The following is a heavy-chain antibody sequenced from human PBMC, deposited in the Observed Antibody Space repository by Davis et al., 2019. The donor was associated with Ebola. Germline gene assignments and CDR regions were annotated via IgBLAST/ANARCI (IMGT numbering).Heavy chain of an antibody. CDR2: INWNGGST. CDR1: GFTFDDYG. Sequence: GESLKISCAASGFTFDDYGMSWVRQAPGKGLEWVSGINWNGGSTGYADSVKGRFTISRDNSKNTLYLQMNSLRAEDTAVYYCAREGPSGSYLYWGQGTLVTVSS. D-gene: IGHD1-26*01. J-gene: IGHJ4*02. CDR3: AREGPSGSYLY. V-gene: IGHV3-20*04.